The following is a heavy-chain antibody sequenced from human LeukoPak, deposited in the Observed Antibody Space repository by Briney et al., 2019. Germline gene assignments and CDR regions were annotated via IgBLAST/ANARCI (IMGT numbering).Heavy chain of an antibody. J-gene: IGHJ3*02. CDR3: ARDLYSSGWTDAFDI. CDR2: INPNSGGT. D-gene: IGHD6-19*01. CDR1: GYTFTGYY. V-gene: IGHV1-2*02. Sequence: ASVKVSCKASGYTFTGYYMHWVRQAPGQGLEWMGWINPNSGGTNYAQKFRGRVTMTRDTSISTAYMELSRLRSDGTAVYYCARDLYSSGWTDAFDIWGQGTMVTVSS.